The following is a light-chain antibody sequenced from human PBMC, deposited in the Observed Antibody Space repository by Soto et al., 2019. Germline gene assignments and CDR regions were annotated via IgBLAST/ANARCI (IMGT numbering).Light chain of an antibody. CDR2: AAY. CDR1: QTISSY. J-gene: IGKJ2*02. V-gene: IGKV1-39*01. Sequence: DIQMTQSPSSLSASVGDRVTITFRASQTISSYLNWYHQKPGKAPKLLIYAAYSLKSGVPSRFCVSGSGTDFTLTISSLQPEDFVTYYCQKSYSTTLGTFDQSTMMEIK. CDR3: QKSYSTTLGT.